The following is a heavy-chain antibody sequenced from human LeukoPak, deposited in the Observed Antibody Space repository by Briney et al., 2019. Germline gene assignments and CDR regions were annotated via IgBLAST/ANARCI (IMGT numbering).Heavy chain of an antibody. CDR2: ISYDGSNK. Sequence: PGGSLRLSCAASGFTFSSYAVHWVRQAPGKGLEWVAVISYDGSNKYYADSVKGRFTISRDNSKNTLYLQMNSLRAEDTAVYYCARDGYLGVSPDYYDSSGPPFDYWGQGTLVTVSS. CDR1: GFTFSSYA. J-gene: IGHJ4*02. V-gene: IGHV3-30-3*01. CDR3: ARDGYLGVSPDYYDSSGPPFDY. D-gene: IGHD3-22*01.